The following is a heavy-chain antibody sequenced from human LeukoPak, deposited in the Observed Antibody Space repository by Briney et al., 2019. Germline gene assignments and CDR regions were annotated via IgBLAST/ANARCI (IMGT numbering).Heavy chain of an antibody. CDR2: ISGSGGST. V-gene: IGHV3-23*01. Sequence: GGSLRLSCAASGFTFSSYAMSWVRQAPGKGLEWVSAISGSGGSTYYADSVKGRFTISRDNSKNTLYLQMNSLRAEDTAVYYCASSNDYGGNSPSFHWGQGTLVTVSS. CDR1: GFTFSSYA. J-gene: IGHJ4*02. CDR3: ASSNDYGGNSPSFH. D-gene: IGHD4-23*01.